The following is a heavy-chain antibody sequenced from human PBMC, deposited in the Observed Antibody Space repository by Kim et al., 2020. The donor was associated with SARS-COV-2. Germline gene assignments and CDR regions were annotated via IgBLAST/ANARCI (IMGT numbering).Heavy chain of an antibody. CDR2: T. J-gene: IGHJ3*02. D-gene: IGHD3-10*01. CDR3: ALPASYDAFDI. Sequence: TYYADAVKGRFTISVDKSKNTLYLQVNSRRAEDTAVYYCALPASYDAFDIWGQGTMVTVSS. V-gene: IGHV3-23*01.